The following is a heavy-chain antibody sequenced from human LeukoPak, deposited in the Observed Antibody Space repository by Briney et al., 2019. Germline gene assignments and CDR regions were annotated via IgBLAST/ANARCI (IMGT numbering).Heavy chain of an antibody. J-gene: IGHJ4*02. CDR2: IYSGGST. CDR1: GFTFSTYW. V-gene: IGHV3-66*01. Sequence: GGSLRLSCAASGFTFSTYWMHWVRQAPGKGLEWVSVIYSGGSTYYADSVKGRFTISRDNSKNTLFLQMNSLTVEDTAVYYCARAKIGYSYLIDYWGQGTLVTVSS. D-gene: IGHD5-18*01. CDR3: ARAKIGYSYLIDY.